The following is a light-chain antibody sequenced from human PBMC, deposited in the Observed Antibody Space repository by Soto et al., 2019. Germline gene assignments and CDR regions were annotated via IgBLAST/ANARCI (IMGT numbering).Light chain of an antibody. CDR2: KAS. CDR1: QTISNW. CDR3: QQYYSYPRT. V-gene: IGKV1-5*03. Sequence: IQMTQSPSALSASVGDRVTITCRASQTISNWLAWYQQKPGKAPKLLIYKASTLESGVPSRFSGSGSGTDFTLTISCLQSEDFATYYCQQYYSYPRTFGQGTKVDIK. J-gene: IGKJ1*01.